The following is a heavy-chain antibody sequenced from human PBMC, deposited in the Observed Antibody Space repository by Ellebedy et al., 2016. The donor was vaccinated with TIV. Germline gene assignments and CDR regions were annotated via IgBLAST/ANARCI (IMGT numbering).Heavy chain of an antibody. D-gene: IGHD1-26*01. CDR3: AATSGSYRSMLLAGPLDDAFDI. V-gene: IGHV1-58*02. CDR2: IVVGSGNT. J-gene: IGHJ3*02. CDR1: GFTFTSSA. Sequence: AASVKVSCKASGFTFTSSAMQWVRQARGQRLEWIGWIVVGSGNTNYAQKFQERVTITRDMSTSTAYMGLSSLRSEDTAVYYCAATSGSYRSMLLAGPLDDAFDIWGQGTMVTVSS.